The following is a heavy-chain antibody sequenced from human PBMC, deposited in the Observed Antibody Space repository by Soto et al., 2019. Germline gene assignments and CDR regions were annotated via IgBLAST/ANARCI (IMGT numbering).Heavy chain of an antibody. D-gene: IGHD2-21*02. CDR3: AALTATYWNFSI. V-gene: IGHV4-31*03. CDR1: GYSITAGGHY. J-gene: IGHJ2*01. Sequence: SETLSLTCTVSGYSITAGGHYWAWVRQHPETGREWLGYIHDSGTTDYNPSLKRRLTVSVDTSKKQFSLSLSSVTAADTAIYYCAALTATYWNFSIWGRGTLVTVSS. CDR2: IHDSGTT.